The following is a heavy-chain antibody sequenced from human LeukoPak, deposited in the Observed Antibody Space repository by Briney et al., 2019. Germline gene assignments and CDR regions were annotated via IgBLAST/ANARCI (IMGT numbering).Heavy chain of an antibody. CDR2: IYTSGST. D-gene: IGHD6-13*01. CDR1: GGSISSGSYY. J-gene: IGHJ6*03. V-gene: IGHV4-61*02. CDR3: AREFSSSWHTHWVYYMDV. Sequence: SETLSLTCTVSGGSISSGSYYWSWIRQPAVKGLEWIGRIYTSGSTNYNPSLKSRVTISVDTSKNQFSLKLSSVTAADTAVYYCAREFSSSWHTHWVYYMDVWGKGTTVTVSS.